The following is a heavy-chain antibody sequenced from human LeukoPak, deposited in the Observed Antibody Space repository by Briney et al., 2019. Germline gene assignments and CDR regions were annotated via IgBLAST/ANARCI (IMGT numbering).Heavy chain of an antibody. CDR3: ARGSSYNWNVFDY. CDR2: SYASGST. V-gene: IGHV4-4*07. CDR1: GGSINSYY. Sequence: SETLSLTCTVSGGSINSYYWTWIRQPAGKGLEWIGRSYASGSTNYNPSLKSRVTMSVDTSKSQFSLKLSSVTAADTAVYYCARGSSYNWNVFDYWGQGTLVTVSS. J-gene: IGHJ4*02. D-gene: IGHD1-20*01.